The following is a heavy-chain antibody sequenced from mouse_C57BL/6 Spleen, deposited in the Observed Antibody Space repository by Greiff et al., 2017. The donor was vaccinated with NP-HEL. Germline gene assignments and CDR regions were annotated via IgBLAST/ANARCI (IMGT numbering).Heavy chain of an antibody. CDR3: TRDSWTGLDY. Sequence: VQLQQSGTVLARPGASVKMSCKTSGYTFTSYWMHWVKQRPGQGLEWIGAIYPGNSDTSYNQKLKGKAKLTAVTSASTAYMELSSLTNEDTAVYYCTRDSWTGLDYWGQGTTLTVSS. CDR1: GYTFTSYW. J-gene: IGHJ2*01. CDR2: IYPGNSDT. V-gene: IGHV1-5*01.